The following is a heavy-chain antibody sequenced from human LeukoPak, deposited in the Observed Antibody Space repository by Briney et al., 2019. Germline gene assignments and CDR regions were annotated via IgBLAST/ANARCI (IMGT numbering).Heavy chain of an antibody. CDR1: GYTFTSYY. J-gene: IGHJ6*03. D-gene: IGHD3-22*01. CDR3: ARDYYDSSGYSHYYYYYMDV. CDR2: INPSGGNT. Sequence: GASVKVSCKASGYTFTSYYMHWVRQAPGQGLEWMGIINPSGGNTNYAQKPQGRVTMTTDTSTSTAYMELRSLRSDDTAVYYCARDYYDSSGYSHYYYYYMDVWGKGTTVTISS. V-gene: IGHV1-46*01.